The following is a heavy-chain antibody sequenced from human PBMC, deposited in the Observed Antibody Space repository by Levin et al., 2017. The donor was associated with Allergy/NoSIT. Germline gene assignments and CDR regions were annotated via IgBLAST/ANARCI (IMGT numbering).Heavy chain of an antibody. CDR1: GGTFSSYA. D-gene: IGHD3-16*01. J-gene: IGHJ3*02. CDR2: IIPIFGTA. V-gene: IGHV1-69*13. Sequence: SVKVSCKASGGTFSSYAISWVRQAPGQGLEWMGGIIPIFGTANYAQKFQGRVTITADESTSTAYMELSSLRSEDTAVYYCAGVGGLHLGSNHHHRAFDIWGQGTMVTVSS. CDR3: AGVGGLHLGSNHHHRAFDI.